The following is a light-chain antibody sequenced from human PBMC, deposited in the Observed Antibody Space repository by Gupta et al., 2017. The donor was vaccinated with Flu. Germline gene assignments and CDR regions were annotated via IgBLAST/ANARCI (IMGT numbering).Light chain of an antibody. CDR2: DAS. CDR1: QSVSVY. J-gene: IGKJ3*01. V-gene: IGKV3-11*01. Sequence: EIVLTQSPATLSLSPGDRATLSCRASQSVSVYLAWYQQKPGQAPRLLIYDASNRATGIPARFSGSGSGTDFTLTISSLAPEDFAVYYCRQRNNWPFTFGPGTKVDIK. CDR3: RQRNNWPFT.